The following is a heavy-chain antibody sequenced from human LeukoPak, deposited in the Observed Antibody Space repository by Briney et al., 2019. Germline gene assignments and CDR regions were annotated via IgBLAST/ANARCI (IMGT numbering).Heavy chain of an antibody. D-gene: IGHD2-21*02. CDR2: MNPNSGNT. CDR3: ARGPYCGGDCLEGWFDH. Sequence: ASVTVSCKASGYTFTSYDIIWVRQATGQGLEWMGWMNPNSGNTGYAQRFQGRVTMTRNTSISTAYMELSSLRSEDTAVYYCARGPYCGGDCLEGWFDHWGQGTLVTVSS. J-gene: IGHJ5*02. CDR1: GYTFTSYD. V-gene: IGHV1-8*01.